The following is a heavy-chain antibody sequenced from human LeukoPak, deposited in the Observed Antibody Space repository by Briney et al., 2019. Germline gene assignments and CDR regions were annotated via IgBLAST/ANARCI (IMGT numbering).Heavy chain of an antibody. CDR3: ASSRGYYDILTGYYRSDWFDP. J-gene: IGHJ5*02. V-gene: IGHV1-18*01. Sequence: ASVKVSCKASGYTFTSYGISWVRQAPGQGLEWMGWISAYNGNTNYAQKLQGRVTMTKDTSTSTAYMELRSLRSDDTAVYYCASSRGYYDILTGYYRSDWFDPWGQGTLVTVSS. CDR1: GYTFTSYG. D-gene: IGHD3-9*01. CDR2: ISAYNGNT.